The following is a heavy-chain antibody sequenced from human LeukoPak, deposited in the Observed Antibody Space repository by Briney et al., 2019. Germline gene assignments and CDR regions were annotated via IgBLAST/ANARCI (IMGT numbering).Heavy chain of an antibody. Sequence: GGSLRLSCAASGFTFSSNWMHWVRQAPGKGLVWVSRINEDGSTTNYADSVKGRFTISRDNSKNTLYLQMNSLRAEDTAVYYCARDGGDYGWIYFDYWGQGTLVTVSS. CDR2: INEDGSTT. CDR3: ARDGGDYGWIYFDY. V-gene: IGHV3-74*01. D-gene: IGHD4-17*01. CDR1: GFTFSSNW. J-gene: IGHJ4*02.